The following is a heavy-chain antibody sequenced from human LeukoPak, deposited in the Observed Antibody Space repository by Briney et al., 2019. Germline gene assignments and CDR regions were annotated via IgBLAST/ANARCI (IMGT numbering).Heavy chain of an antibody. CDR1: GGSISSYY. CDR3: ARYGDPNYYFDY. V-gene: IGHV4-34*01. J-gene: IGHJ4*02. Sequence: SETLSLTCTVSGGSISSYYWSWIRQPPGKGLEWIGEINHSGSTNYNPSLKSRVTISVDTSKNQFSLKLSSVTAADTAVYYCARYGDPNYYFDYWGQGTLVTVSS. D-gene: IGHD2-21*02. CDR2: INHSGST.